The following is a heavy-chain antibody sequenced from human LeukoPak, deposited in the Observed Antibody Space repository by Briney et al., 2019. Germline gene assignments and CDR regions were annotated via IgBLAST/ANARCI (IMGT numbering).Heavy chain of an antibody. V-gene: IGHV1-18*01. CDR2: ISAYNGNT. CDR3: ARDYVLWFEELLHDAFDI. CDR1: GYTFTSYG. D-gene: IGHD3-10*01. J-gene: IGHJ3*02. Sequence: ASVKVSCKASGYTFTSYGISWVRQAPGQGLEWMGWISAYNGNTNYAQKLQGRVTMTTDTSTSTAYMELRSLRSDDTAVYYCARDYVLWFEELLHDAFDIWGQGTMVTVSS.